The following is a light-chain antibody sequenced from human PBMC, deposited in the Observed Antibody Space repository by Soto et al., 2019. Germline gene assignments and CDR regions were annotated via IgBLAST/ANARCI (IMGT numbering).Light chain of an antibody. CDR3: QHYDTSRA. V-gene: IGKV3-20*01. J-gene: IGKJ1*01. CDR2: GAS. Sequence: EFVLTQSPGTLSLSPGERATLSCRASQTVRNNYLAWYQQKPGQAPRLLIYGASNRVTGIPDRFSGSGSGTDFTLTITGLEPEDFTVYYCQHYDTSRAFGQGTKVDIK. CDR1: QTVRNNY.